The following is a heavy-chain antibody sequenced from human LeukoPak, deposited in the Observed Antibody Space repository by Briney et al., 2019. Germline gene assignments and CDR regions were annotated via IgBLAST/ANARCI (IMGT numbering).Heavy chain of an antibody. Sequence: GGSLRLSCAASGFTFDDYAMHWVRQAPGKGLEWVSGISWNSGSIGYADSVKGRFTISRDNAKNSLYLQMNSLRAEDTASYYCAKGQNVVVTAIYFDYWGQGTLVTVSS. J-gene: IGHJ4*02. CDR2: ISWNSGSI. D-gene: IGHD2-21*02. CDR3: AKGQNVVVTAIYFDY. CDR1: GFTFDDYA. V-gene: IGHV3-9*01.